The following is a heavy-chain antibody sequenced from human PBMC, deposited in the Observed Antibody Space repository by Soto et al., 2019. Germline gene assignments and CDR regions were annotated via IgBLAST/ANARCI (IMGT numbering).Heavy chain of an antibody. Sequence: QVQLVQSGAEVKKPGASVKVSCKASGYTFTSYGVSRVRQAPGQGLEWMGWISGYSGNTNYAQKLQGRVTMTTDTSTSTAYMELRSLRSDDTAVYYCARAGKYYYGSGSPYYYGMDVWGQGITVTVSS. V-gene: IGHV1-18*04. CDR2: ISGYSGNT. D-gene: IGHD3-10*01. CDR1: GYTFTSYG. J-gene: IGHJ6*02. CDR3: ARAGKYYYGSGSPYYYGMDV.